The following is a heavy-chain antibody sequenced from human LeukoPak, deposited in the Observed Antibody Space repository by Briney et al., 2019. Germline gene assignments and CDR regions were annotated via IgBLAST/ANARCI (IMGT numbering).Heavy chain of an antibody. Sequence: GGSLRLSCAASGFTFSSYGMHWVRQAPGKGLEWVAFIRYDGSNKYYADSVEGRFTISRDNSKNTLYLQMNSLRAEDTAVYYCAKDRISSSWYGEDAFDIWGQGTMVTVSS. CDR3: AKDRISSSWYGEDAFDI. V-gene: IGHV3-30*02. D-gene: IGHD6-13*01. J-gene: IGHJ3*02. CDR1: GFTFSSYG. CDR2: IRYDGSNK.